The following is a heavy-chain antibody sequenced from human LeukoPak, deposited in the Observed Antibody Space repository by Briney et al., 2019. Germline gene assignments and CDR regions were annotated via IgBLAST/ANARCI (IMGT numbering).Heavy chain of an antibody. D-gene: IGHD1-26*01. J-gene: IGHJ4*02. Sequence: ASVKVSCKASGDMFTGYYMHWVRQAPGQGLEWMGWINPNSGGTNYAQKFQGRVTMTRDTSISTAYMELSRLRSDDTAVYYCARGTARAVGSTTRDDYWGQGTLVTVSS. CDR3: ARGTARAVGSTTRDDY. V-gene: IGHV1-2*02. CDR1: GDMFTGYY. CDR2: INPNSGGT.